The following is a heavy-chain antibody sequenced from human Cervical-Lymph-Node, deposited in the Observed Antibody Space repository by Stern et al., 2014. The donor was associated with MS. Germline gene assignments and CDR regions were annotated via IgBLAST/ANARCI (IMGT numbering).Heavy chain of an antibody. J-gene: IGHJ6*02. CDR3: ARVAGGIIVGATTITYYYYGMDV. CDR1: GDSVSSNSAA. D-gene: IGHD1-26*01. CDR2: TYYRAKWYT. V-gene: IGHV6-1*01. Sequence: QVQLQQSGPGLVTPSQTLSLTCAISGDSVSSNSAAWDWIRQSPSRGLEWLGRTYYRAKWYTDYAVSVKSRITSKPDTSKNHLSLQLNSVTPEDTAVYYCARVAGGIIVGATTITYYYYGMDVWGQGTTVTVSS.